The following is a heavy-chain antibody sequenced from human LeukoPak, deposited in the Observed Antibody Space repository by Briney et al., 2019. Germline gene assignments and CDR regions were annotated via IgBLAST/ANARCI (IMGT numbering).Heavy chain of an antibody. V-gene: IGHV3-30-3*01. CDR3: ARGQWELPFDY. D-gene: IGHD1-26*01. CDR1: GFTFSSYA. J-gene: IGHJ4*02. Sequence: GGSLRLSCAASGFTFSSYAMHWVRQAPGKGLEWVAVISYDGTNKYYADSVKGRFTISRGTSKNTLYLQMDSLRAEDTAVYYCARGQWELPFDYWGQGTLVTVSS. CDR2: ISYDGTNK.